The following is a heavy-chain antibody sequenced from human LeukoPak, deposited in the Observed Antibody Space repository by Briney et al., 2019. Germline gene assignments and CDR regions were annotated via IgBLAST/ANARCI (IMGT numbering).Heavy chain of an antibody. J-gene: IGHJ4*02. CDR3: ARVGGYSYTDLGY. CDR1: GYTFTGYY. CDR2: INPNSGGT. D-gene: IGHD5-18*01. V-gene: IGHV1-2*02. Sequence: ASVKVSCKASGYTFTGYYMHWVRQAPGQGLEWMGWINPNSGGTNYAQKFQGRVTMTRDTSISTAYMELSRLRSDDTAVYYCARVGGYSYTDLGYWGQGTLVTVSS.